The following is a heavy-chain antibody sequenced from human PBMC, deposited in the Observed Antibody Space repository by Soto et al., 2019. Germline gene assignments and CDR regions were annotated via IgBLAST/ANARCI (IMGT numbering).Heavy chain of an antibody. V-gene: IGHV4-59*01. Sequence: ASETLSLTCTVSGGSISSYYWSWIRQPPGKGLEWIGYIYYSGSTNYNPSLKSRVTISVDTSKNQFSLKLSSVTAADTAVYYCARQYQLLRVNWFDPWGQGTLVTVSS. D-gene: IGHD2-2*01. J-gene: IGHJ5*02. CDR2: IYYSGST. CDR1: GGSISSYY. CDR3: ARQYQLLRVNWFDP.